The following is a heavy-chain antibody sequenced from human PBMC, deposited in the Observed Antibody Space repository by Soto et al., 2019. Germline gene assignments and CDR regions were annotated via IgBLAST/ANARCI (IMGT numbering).Heavy chain of an antibody. CDR3: VGALTYEVPYYYYGMDV. D-gene: IGHD3-16*01. V-gene: IGHV3-9*01. CDR2: ISWNSGSI. CDR1: GFTFDDYA. J-gene: IGHJ6*02. Sequence: GGSLRLSCAASGFTFDDYAMHWVRQAPGKGLEWVSGISWNSGSIGYADSVKGRFTISRDNAKNSLYLQMNSLRAEDAALYYCVGALTYEVPYYYYGMDVWGQGTTVTVSS.